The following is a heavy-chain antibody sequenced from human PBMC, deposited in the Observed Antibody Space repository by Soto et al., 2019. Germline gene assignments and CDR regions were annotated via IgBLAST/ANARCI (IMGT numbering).Heavy chain of an antibody. D-gene: IGHD3-10*01. Sequence: EVQLLESGGGLVQPGGSLRLSCAASGFTFSSYAMSWVRQAPGKGLEWVSAISGSGGSTYYADSVKGRFTISRDNSKNTLYLQMNSLRAEDTAVYYCAEDRWFGELLLWFDPWGQGTLVTVSS. V-gene: IGHV3-23*01. CDR2: ISGSGGST. CDR1: GFTFSSYA. J-gene: IGHJ5*02. CDR3: AEDRWFGELLLWFDP.